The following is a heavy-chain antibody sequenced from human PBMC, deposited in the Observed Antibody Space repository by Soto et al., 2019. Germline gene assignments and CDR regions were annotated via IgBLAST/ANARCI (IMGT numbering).Heavy chain of an antibody. CDR2: MNPNSGNT. V-gene: IGHV1-8*01. J-gene: IGHJ6*02. D-gene: IGHD3-3*01. Sequence: ASVKVSCKASGYTFTSYDINWVRQATGQGLEWMGWMNPNSGNTGYAQKFQGRVTMTRNTSISTAYMELSSLRSEDTAVYYCARSRGYDFWSGYLYYYYYCMDVWGQGTTVTVS. CDR3: ARSRGYDFWSGYLYYYYYCMDV. CDR1: GYTFTSYD.